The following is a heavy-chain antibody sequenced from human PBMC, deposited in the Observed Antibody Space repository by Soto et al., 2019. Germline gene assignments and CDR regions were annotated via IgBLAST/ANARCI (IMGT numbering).Heavy chain of an antibody. V-gene: IGHV1-18*01. CDR2: INAYSGDI. CDR3: ARGPGNYNHLDV. J-gene: IGHJ6*04. Sequence: QVQLVQSGAEVKKPGASVKVSCKASGYTFTSHVFNWVRQAPGHGLEWMGWINAYSGDIKYAQKLQGRVTMTTDTSTSTAYMELRSLRSDVTAVYYCARGPGNYNHLDVWGKGTTVTVSS. CDR1: GYTFTSHV. D-gene: IGHD1-7*01.